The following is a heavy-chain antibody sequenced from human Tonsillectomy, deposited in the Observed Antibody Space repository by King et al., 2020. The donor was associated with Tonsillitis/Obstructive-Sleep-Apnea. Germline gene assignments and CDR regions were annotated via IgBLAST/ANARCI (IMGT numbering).Heavy chain of an antibody. CDR3: TTPKYQLLFEDDYGSCDY. V-gene: IGHV3-15*01. CDR1: GFTFSNAG. D-gene: IGHD2-2*01. Sequence: VQLVESGGGLVKPGGSLRLSCAASGFTFSNAGMSGVRQAPGKGLEWVGRIKSKTDGGTTDYAAPDKGRFTISRDDSKNTLYLQMNSLKTEDTAVYYCTTPKYQLLFEDDYGSCDYWGQGTLDTVSS. CDR2: IKSKTDGGTT. J-gene: IGHJ4*02.